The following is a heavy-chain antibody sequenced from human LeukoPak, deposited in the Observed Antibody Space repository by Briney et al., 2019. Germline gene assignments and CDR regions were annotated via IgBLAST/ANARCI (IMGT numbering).Heavy chain of an antibody. D-gene: IGHD5-18*01. CDR3: ARPTYNYGTDY. V-gene: IGHV4-39*01. J-gene: IGHJ4*02. CDR2: IYYSGST. Sequence: SETLSLTCTVSGSSISSSSFYWGWIRQPPGKGLEWIGTIYYSGSTYYNPSLNSRVTISVDTSKSQFSLKLSSVTAADTAVYYCARPTYNYGTDYWGQGTLVTVSS. CDR1: GSSISSSSFY.